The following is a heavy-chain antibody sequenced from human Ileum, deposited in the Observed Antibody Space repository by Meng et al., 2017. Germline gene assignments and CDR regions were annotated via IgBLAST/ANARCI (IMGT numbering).Heavy chain of an antibody. D-gene: IGHD3/OR15-3a*01. CDR3: ARDWDWVVWDY. CDR1: GFTFSTYS. CDR2: IKPDGRTT. J-gene: IGHJ4*02. V-gene: IGHV3-74*01. Sequence: QLVESGGGLVQPGGSLTLSCAASGFTFSTYSMHWVRQAPGKGLVWVSQIKPDGRTTAYADSVKGRFTISRDNAKSTLYLEMNSLRAEDAAVYYCARDWDWVVWDYWGQGTLVTVSS.